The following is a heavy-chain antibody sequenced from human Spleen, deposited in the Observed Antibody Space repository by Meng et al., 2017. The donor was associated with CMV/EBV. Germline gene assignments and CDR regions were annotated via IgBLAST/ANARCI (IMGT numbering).Heavy chain of an antibody. CDR2: IDSDGRDI. V-gene: IGHV3-74*03. Sequence: EGQLVEAGGGLVQPGGSLRLSCAVSGFTLRRYWMHWVRQASGKGLEWVSRIDSDGRDITYADSVRGRFTISRDDAKNTLYMQMNSLRVEDTAVYYCARGVAESLGWEMGYWGQGTLVTVSS. J-gene: IGHJ4*02. CDR1: GFTLRRYW. D-gene: IGHD1-26*01. CDR3: ARGVAESLGWEMGY.